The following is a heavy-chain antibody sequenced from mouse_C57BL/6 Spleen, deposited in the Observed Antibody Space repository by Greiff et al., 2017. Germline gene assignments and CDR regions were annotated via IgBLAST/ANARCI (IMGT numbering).Heavy chain of an antibody. J-gene: IGHJ4*01. D-gene: IGHD2-3*01. CDR1: GFSLTSYG. Sequence: VHLVESGPGLVAPSQSLSITCTVSGFSLTSYGVHWVRQPPGKGLEWLVVIWSDGSTTYNSALKSRLSISKDNSKSQVFLKMNSLQTDDTAMYYCARHHYDGYYDYAMDYWGQGTSVTVSS. CDR2: IWSDGST. CDR3: ARHHYDGYYDYAMDY. V-gene: IGHV2-6-1*01.